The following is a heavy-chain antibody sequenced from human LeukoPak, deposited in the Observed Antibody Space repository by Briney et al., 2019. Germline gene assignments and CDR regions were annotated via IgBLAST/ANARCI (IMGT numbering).Heavy chain of an antibody. Sequence: PGGSLTLSCEASGFTLSSYAMSWARQAPGKGLEWVSAISVSGGSTYYADSVKGRFTISRDNSKNTLYLQMNSLRAEDTAVYYCAKGSPWDYWGQGTLVTVSS. V-gene: IGHV3-23*01. J-gene: IGHJ4*02. CDR1: GFTLSSYA. CDR3: AKGSPWDY. CDR2: ISVSGGST. D-gene: IGHD1-26*01.